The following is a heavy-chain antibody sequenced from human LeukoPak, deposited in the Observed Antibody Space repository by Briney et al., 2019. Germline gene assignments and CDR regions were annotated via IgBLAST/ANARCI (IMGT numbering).Heavy chain of an antibody. J-gene: IGHJ5*02. V-gene: IGHV4-38-2*01. Sequence: SETLSLTCAVSGYSISSGYYWGWIRQPPGKGLEWIGSIYHSGSTYYNPSLKSRVTISVDTPKNQFSLKLSSVTAADTAVYYCVRIRMVRGVITNWFDPWGQGTLVTVSS. D-gene: IGHD3-10*01. CDR1: GYSISSGYY. CDR3: VRIRMVRGVITNWFDP. CDR2: IYHSGST.